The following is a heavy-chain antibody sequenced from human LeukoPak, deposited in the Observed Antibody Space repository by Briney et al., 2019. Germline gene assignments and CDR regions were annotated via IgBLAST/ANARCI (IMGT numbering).Heavy chain of an antibody. Sequence: SETLSLTCTVSGGSISSSSYYWGWIRQPPGKGLEWIGSIYYSGSTYYNPSLKSRVTISVDTSKNQFSLKLSSVTAADTAVYCCARDRSSTSLLYYYYMDVWGKGTTVTVSS. J-gene: IGHJ6*03. V-gene: IGHV4-39*07. CDR1: GGSISSSSYY. D-gene: IGHD2-2*01. CDR2: IYYSGST. CDR3: ARDRSSTSLLYYYYMDV.